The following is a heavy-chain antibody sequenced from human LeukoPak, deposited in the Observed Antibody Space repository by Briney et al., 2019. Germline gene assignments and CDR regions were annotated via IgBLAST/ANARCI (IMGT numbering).Heavy chain of an antibody. CDR3: ARGTIYYDSSGYYGNDY. CDR1: GYSISSGYY. V-gene: IGHV4-38-2*02. Sequence: SETLSLTCTVSGYSISSGYYWGWIRQPPGKGLEWIGSIYHSGSTYYNPSLKSRVTISVDTSKNQFSLKLSSVTAADTAVYYCARGTIYYDSSGYYGNDYWGQGTLVTVSS. D-gene: IGHD3-22*01. J-gene: IGHJ4*02. CDR2: IYHSGST.